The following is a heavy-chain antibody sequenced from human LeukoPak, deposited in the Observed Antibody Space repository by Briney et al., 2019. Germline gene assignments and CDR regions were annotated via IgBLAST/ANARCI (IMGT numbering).Heavy chain of an antibody. Sequence: SETLSLTCTVSGYSVSSDYYWAWIRQPPGTGLEWIGNIFHSGNTNYNPSLKSRVTISVDTSKNQFSLKLSSVTAADTAVYYCARVRLTPLVFDTETGYFDYWGQGTLVTVSS. V-gene: IGHV4-38-2*02. J-gene: IGHJ4*02. CDR3: ARVRLTPLVFDTETGYFDY. CDR2: IFHSGNT. D-gene: IGHD3-10*02. CDR1: GYSVSSDYY.